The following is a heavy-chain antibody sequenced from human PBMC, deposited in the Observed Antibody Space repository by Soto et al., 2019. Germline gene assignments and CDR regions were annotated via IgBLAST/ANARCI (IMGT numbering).Heavy chain of an antibody. V-gene: IGHV4-39*01. J-gene: IGHJ4*02. Sequence: SETLSLTCSVSCGSVSSSTYYWGWIRQPPGKALEWIGSIYFSGSIYYKSSLKSRVTISVDTSKNQFSLKLTSVTAADTAVYYCARHGVAALQFDYWGQGTLVTVSS. CDR1: CGSVSSSTYY. CDR2: IYFSGSI. CDR3: ARHGVAALQFDY. D-gene: IGHD6-25*01.